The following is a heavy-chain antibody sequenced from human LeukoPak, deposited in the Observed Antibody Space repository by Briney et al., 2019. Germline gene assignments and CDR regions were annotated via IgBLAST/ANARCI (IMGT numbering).Heavy chain of an antibody. Sequence: GASVKVSCTASGYTFTNYYMHWVRQAPGQGLEWMGIINPRDGSTSYAQKFQGRVTMTRDTSTSTVYMELSSLRSEDTAISYCARDLPQYNSSSYSYYYGMDVWGQGTTVTVSS. CDR3: ARDLPQYNSSSYSYYYGMDV. CDR2: INPRDGST. V-gene: IGHV1-46*01. J-gene: IGHJ6*02. D-gene: IGHD6-6*01. CDR1: GYTFTNYY.